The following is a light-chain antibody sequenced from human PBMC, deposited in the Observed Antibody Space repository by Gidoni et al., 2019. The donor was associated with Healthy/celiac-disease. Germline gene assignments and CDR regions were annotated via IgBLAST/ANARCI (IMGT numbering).Light chain of an antibody. CDR2: GAS. CDR1: QSVSSN. Sequence: EIVMTQSPATLSVSPGERATLSCRASQSVSSNLAWYQQKPGQAPRLLIYGASTRATGIPARFSGSGSGTEFTLSISSLQSEDFAVYYCQQYNNWPFLMYTFGQXTKLEIK. CDR3: QQYNNWPFLMYT. V-gene: IGKV3-15*01. J-gene: IGKJ2*01.